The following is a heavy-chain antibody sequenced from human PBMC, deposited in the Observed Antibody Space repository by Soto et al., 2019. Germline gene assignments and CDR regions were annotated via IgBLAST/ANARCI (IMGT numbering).Heavy chain of an antibody. D-gene: IGHD5-18*01. CDR1: GGSIRSYY. Sequence: KTSETLSLTCTVSGGSIRSYYWTWIRQPPGKGLEWLGYIFYSGSTFYNPSPKSRVTISIHTSKSQFSLQLTSVTAADTAVYYCARGAADTAMVDSWGQGTLVTVSS. J-gene: IGHJ4*02. CDR3: ARGAADTAMVDS. V-gene: IGHV4-59*01. CDR2: IFYSGST.